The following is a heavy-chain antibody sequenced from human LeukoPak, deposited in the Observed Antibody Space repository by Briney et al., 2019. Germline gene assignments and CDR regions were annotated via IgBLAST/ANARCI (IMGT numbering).Heavy chain of an antibody. V-gene: IGHV2-5*01. CDR1: GFSLGTHAVG. J-gene: IGHJ4*02. Sequence: SGPTLVKPPQTLTLTCTFSGFSLGTHAVGVGWIRQPPGKALEWLALIFWNDDKRYSPSLKTRLTITKDTSNNKVVLTMTNMDPVDTATYYCAHRENYYTSGSFDYWGQGTLVTVSS. CDR3: AHRENYYTSGSFDY. CDR2: IFWNDDK. D-gene: IGHD3-10*01.